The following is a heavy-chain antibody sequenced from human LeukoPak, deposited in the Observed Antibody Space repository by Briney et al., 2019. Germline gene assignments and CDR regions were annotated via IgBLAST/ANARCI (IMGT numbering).Heavy chain of an antibody. V-gene: IGHV4-59*12. CDR3: AREGPYGMDV. CDR1: GASISGYF. CDR2: ISSSGNT. J-gene: IGHJ6*02. Sequence: SETLSLTCTVSGASISGYFWSWIRQPPGKGLEWIGYISSSGNTNYNPSLKSRVTISVDTSKNRFSLKLSSVTAADTAVYYCAREGPYGMDVWGQGTTVTVSS.